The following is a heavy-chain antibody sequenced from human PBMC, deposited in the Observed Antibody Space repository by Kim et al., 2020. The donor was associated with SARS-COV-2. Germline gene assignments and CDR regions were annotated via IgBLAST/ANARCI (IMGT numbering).Heavy chain of an antibody. Sequence: GGSLRLSCAASGFTFSSYAMSWVRQAPGKGLEWVAAISCSGGSTYYADSVKGRFTISRDNSKNTLYLQMNSLRAEDTAVYYCAKLYWFGEYNWFDPWGQGTLVTVSS. CDR2: ISCSGGST. V-gene: IGHV3-23*01. CDR1: GFTFSSYA. J-gene: IGHJ5*02. D-gene: IGHD3-10*01. CDR3: AKLYWFGEYNWFDP.